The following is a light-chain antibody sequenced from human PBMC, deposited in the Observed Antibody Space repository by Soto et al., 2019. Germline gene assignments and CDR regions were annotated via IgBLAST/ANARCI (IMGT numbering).Light chain of an antibody. CDR1: SSDVGAYNL. CDR3: SSHAGGNHWGV. Sequence: QSALTQPPSASGSPGQSVTISCTGTSSDVGAYNLVSWYQQHPGKAPKIMIYEVSKRPSGVPDRFSGSKSGNTASLTVSGLQADDEADYFCSSHAGGNHWGVFGGGTKLTVL. J-gene: IGLJ3*02. CDR2: EVS. V-gene: IGLV2-8*01.